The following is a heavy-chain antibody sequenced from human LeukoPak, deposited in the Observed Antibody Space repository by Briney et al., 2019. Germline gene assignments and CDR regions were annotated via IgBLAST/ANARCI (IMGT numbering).Heavy chain of an antibody. D-gene: IGHD3-22*01. CDR3: AGEEGYYDSSGYYPLDY. Sequence: ASVKVSCKASGYTFTGYYMHWVRQAPGQGLEWMGWINPNSGGTNYAQKFQGRVTMTRDTSISTAYMELSRLRSDDTAVYYCAGEEGYYDSSGYYPLDYWGQGTLVTVSS. J-gene: IGHJ4*02. CDR2: INPNSGGT. V-gene: IGHV1-2*02. CDR1: GYTFTGYY.